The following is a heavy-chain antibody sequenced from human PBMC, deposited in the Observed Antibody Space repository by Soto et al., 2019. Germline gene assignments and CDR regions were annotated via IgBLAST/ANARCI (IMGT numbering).Heavy chain of an antibody. D-gene: IGHD6-19*01. Sequence: QVQLVQSGADVQKPGASVRVSCKASGYTFANYAVNWVRQAPGQSLEWMGWVNAGNGHTKYSEKLQGRVTITRDASANTVYTELCSLRSEDTALYFCAAGISERSSGWYYFDSRGQGTRVTVSS. CDR3: AAGISERSSGWYYFDS. CDR2: VNAGNGHT. V-gene: IGHV1-3*01. CDR1: GYTFANYA. J-gene: IGHJ4*02.